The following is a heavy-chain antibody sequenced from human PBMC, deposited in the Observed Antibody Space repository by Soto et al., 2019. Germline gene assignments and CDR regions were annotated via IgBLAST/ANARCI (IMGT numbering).Heavy chain of an antibody. CDR3: ASYHFDNIGYQADY. Sequence: SGFTISSHGMHWVRQAPGKGLEWVAVIRYDGSNKFYADSVKGRFTISRDNSKNTLSLQVNSLRAEDTAMYYCASYHFDNIGYQADYWGPGTLVTVSS. D-gene: IGHD3-22*01. V-gene: IGHV3-33*01. J-gene: IGHJ4*02. CDR2: IRYDGSNK. CDR1: GFTISSHG.